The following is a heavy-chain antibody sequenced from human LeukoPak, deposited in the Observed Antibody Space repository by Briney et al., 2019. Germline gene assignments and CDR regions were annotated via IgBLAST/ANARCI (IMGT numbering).Heavy chain of an antibody. CDR1: GGSISSYN. Sequence: SETLSLTCTVSGGSISSYNWSWIRQPLGKGLEWIGYIYYSGSTNYNPSLKSRVTISVDTSKNQFSLKLSSVTAADTAVYYCARGRDGYNSDAFDIWGQGTMVTVSS. V-gene: IGHV4-59*01. D-gene: IGHD5-24*01. J-gene: IGHJ3*02. CDR2: IYYSGST. CDR3: ARGRDGYNSDAFDI.